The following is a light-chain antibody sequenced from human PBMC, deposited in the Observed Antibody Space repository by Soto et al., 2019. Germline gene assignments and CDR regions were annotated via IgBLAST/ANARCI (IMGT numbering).Light chain of an antibody. CDR3: QQYNDWPLT. Sequence: ETMMTQSPATLSVSPGERATLSCRASQSISNNLAWYQQKPGRAPWLLIYGASTRATGIPARFSGGGSGTEFTLTISSLQSEDFAVYYCQQYNDWPLTFGGGTKVEIK. CDR1: QSISNN. CDR2: GAS. V-gene: IGKV3-15*01. J-gene: IGKJ4*01.